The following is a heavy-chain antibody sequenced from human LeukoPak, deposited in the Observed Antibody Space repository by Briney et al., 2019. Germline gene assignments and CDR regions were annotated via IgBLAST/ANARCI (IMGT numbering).Heavy chain of an antibody. CDR1: GGSIDTNSYY. V-gene: IGHV4-39*07. D-gene: IGHD6-13*01. CDR2: IFYSGST. CDR3: ARVGVAAAGNYYYYMDV. Sequence: SETLSLTCTVSGGSIDTNSYYWGWIRQPPGEDLEWIASIFYSGSTYYNPSLMRRVTISVDTSKNQFSLKVRSVTVADTAVYYCARVGVAAAGNYYYYMDVWGKGTTVTVSS. J-gene: IGHJ6*03.